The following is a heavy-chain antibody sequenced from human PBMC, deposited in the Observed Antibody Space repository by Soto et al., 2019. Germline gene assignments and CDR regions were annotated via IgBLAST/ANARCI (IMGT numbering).Heavy chain of an antibody. J-gene: IGHJ4*02. CDR1: GYSFTRYA. V-gene: IGHV1-3*01. Sequence: QVQLVQSGAEVKETGASVKVSCKGSGYSFTRYAIHWVRQAPGQTLEWMGWINAGGGGTKYSQKLQGRVIISRDTSATTVYLDLSSLRYEDTAVYYCAREKGAAGTFDFWGQGTLVTVSS. D-gene: IGHD6-13*01. CDR2: INAGGGGT. CDR3: AREKGAAGTFDF.